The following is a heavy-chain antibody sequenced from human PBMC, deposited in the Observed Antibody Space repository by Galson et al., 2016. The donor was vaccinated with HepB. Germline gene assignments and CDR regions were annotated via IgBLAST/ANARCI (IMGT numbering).Heavy chain of an antibody. Sequence: SLRLSCATSIFTFSTSILHWVRQAPGKGLDWVAAMSYDGFSKYYSDSVKGRFTVSRDDSDSKMYLQLDSLSADDTAVYYCAREGHTSGRCGDFDVWGQGTMVTVSS. CDR2: MSYDGFSK. CDR3: AREGHTSGRCGDFDV. CDR1: IFTFSTSI. V-gene: IGHV3-30-3*01. D-gene: IGHD6-19*01. J-gene: IGHJ3*01.